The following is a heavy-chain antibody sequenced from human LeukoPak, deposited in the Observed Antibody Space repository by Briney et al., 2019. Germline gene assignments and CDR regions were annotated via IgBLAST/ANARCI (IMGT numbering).Heavy chain of an antibody. Sequence: GSRRLSCAASGFTFSGYAMSWVRQPPGKGREWASAIRGRGGSPHYAESGKGRFTISRDNSKSTLYLQRNTWRPKNTAVFYGVKDVGVTSRYWFDPWGQGTQLTLSS. CDR3: VKDVGVTSRYWFDP. CDR2: IRGRGGSP. V-gene: IGHV3-23*01. J-gene: IGHJ5*02. D-gene: IGHD1-26*01. CDR1: GFTFSGYA.